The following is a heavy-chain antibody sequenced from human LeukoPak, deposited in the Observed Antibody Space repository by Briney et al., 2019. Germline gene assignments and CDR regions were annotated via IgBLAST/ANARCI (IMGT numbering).Heavy chain of an antibody. J-gene: IGHJ5*02. CDR2: IVVGSGNT. Sequence: ASVTVSCKASGFTFTSSAVQWVRQARGQRLEWIGWIVVGSGNTNYAQKFQERVTITRDMSTGTAYMEPSSLRSEDTAVYYCAAKGHSGSYHMGSWFDPWGQGTLVTVSS. V-gene: IGHV1-58*01. CDR1: GFTFTSSA. CDR3: AAKGHSGSYHMGSWFDP. D-gene: IGHD1-26*01.